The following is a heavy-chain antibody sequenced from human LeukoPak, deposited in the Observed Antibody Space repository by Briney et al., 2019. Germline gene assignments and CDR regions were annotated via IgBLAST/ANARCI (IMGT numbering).Heavy chain of an antibody. Sequence: SGPTLVKPTQTLTLTCTFAGFSLDSNKMGVAWIRQPPGKALEWLALIYWDDDKRYSPSLENRLTITKDTSKNQVVLTMTNMAPVDTGTYYCAHRVAYSSRIKDWGQGTPVTVSS. CDR2: IYWDDDK. V-gene: IGHV2-5*02. J-gene: IGHJ1*01. CDR3: AHRVAYSSRIKD. D-gene: IGHD6-13*01. CDR1: GFSLDSNKMG.